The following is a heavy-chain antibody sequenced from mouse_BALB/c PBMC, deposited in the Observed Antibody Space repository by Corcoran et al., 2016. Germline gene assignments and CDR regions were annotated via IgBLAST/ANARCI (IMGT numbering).Heavy chain of an antibody. CDR3: ARGEYTGRFAY. Sequence: EVLLQQSGPELVKPGASVKIPCKASGYTFTDYNMDWVKQSHGKSLEWIGDINPNNGGTIYNQKFKGKATLTVDKSSSTAYMELRSLPSEDTAVYYGARGEYTGRFAYWGQGTLVTVSA. D-gene: IGHD3-1*01. J-gene: IGHJ3*01. CDR2: INPNNGGT. V-gene: IGHV1-18*01. CDR1: GYTFTDYN.